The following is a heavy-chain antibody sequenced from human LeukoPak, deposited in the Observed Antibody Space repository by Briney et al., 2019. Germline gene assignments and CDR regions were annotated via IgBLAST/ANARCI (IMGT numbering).Heavy chain of an antibody. D-gene: IGHD3-9*01. Sequence: GGSLKLSCTASGFTFSGSAMHWVRQASGKGLEWVGRIRSKANSYATIYAASVKGRFTISRDDSKSTAYLQMNSLKTEDTAVYYCAKEQFLRYFDRNGYYFDHWGQGTLVTVSS. CDR2: IRSKANSYAT. J-gene: IGHJ4*02. CDR1: GFTFSGSA. CDR3: AKEQFLRYFDRNGYYFDH. V-gene: IGHV3-73*01.